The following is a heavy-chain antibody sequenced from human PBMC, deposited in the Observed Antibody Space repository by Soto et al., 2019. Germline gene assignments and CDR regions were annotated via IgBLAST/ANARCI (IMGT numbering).Heavy chain of an antibody. CDR3: VKERTGTWDFDY. CDR1: GFTFSSLG. CDR2: ISYDGSEK. D-gene: IGHD1-26*01. J-gene: IGHJ4*02. V-gene: IGHV3-30*18. Sequence: HPGGSLRLSCAASGFTFSSLGMHWVRQAPGKGLEWVAVISYDGSEKYYADSVKGRFTISRDNSKNTLSLQMNSLRAEDTAVYYCVKERTGTWDFDYWGQGTLVTVSS.